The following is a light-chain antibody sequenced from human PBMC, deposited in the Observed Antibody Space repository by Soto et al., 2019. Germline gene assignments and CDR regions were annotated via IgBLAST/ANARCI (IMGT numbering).Light chain of an antibody. CDR1: SSDVGAYNY. CDR2: DVS. J-gene: IGLJ1*01. V-gene: IGLV2-14*03. Sequence: QSALTQPASVSGSPGQSITISCTGTSSDVGAYNYVSWYQQHPGKVPKLIIYDVSYRPSGVSNRFSGSKSGNTASLTISGLQAEDEADYYCSSFTRSNSYVFGTGTKLTVL. CDR3: SSFTRSNSYV.